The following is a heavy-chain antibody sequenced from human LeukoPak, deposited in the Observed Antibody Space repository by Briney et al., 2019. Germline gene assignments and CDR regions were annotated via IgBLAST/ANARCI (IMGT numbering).Heavy chain of an antibody. CDR3: ARDGYSSDLGAFDI. D-gene: IGHD6-19*01. V-gene: IGHV4-30-4*08. CDR2: IYYSGST. CDR1: GGSISSGDYY. Sequence: KPSQTLSLTCSVSGGSISSGDYYWSWIRQPPGKGLEWIGYIYYSGSTYYNPSLKSRVTISVDASKNQFSLKLSSVTAADTAVYYCARDGYSSDLGAFDIWGQGTMVTVSS. J-gene: IGHJ3*02.